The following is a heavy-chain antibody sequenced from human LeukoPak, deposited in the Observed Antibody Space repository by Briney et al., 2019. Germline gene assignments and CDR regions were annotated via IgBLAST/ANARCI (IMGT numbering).Heavy chain of an antibody. V-gene: IGHV4-34*01. CDR3: ARGRRGYSYGYIDD. J-gene: IGHJ4*02. CDR2: INHSGST. CDR1: GGSFSGYY. D-gene: IGHD5-18*01. Sequence: SETLSLTCAVYGGSFSGYYWSWIRQPPGKGLEWIGEINHSGSTNYNPSLKSRVTISVDTSKNQFSLKLSSVTAADTAVYYCARGRRGYSYGYIDDWGQGTLVTVSS.